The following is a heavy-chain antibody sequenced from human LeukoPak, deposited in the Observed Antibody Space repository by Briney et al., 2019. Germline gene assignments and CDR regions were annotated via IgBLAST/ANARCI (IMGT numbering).Heavy chain of an antibody. D-gene: IGHD3-10*01. V-gene: IGHV3-23*01. CDR3: AKDLVTMVRGDDAFDI. CDR2: ISGSGGST. Sequence: GGSLRLSCAASGFTFSSYAMSWVRRAPGKGLEWVSAISGSGGSTYYADSVKGRFTISRDNSKNTLYLQMNSLRAEDTAVYYCAKDLVTMVRGDDAFDIWGQGTMVTVSS. CDR1: GFTFSSYA. J-gene: IGHJ3*02.